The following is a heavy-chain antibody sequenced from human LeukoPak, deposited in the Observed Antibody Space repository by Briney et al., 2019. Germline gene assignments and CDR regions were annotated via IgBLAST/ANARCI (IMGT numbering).Heavy chain of an antibody. J-gene: IGHJ4*02. Sequence: AASVKVSCKASGGTFSSYAISWVRQAPGQGLEWMGRIIPILGIANYAQKFQGRVTITAGKSTSTAYMELSSLRAEDTAVYYCARDVASGWYQIGDYWGQGTLVTVSS. V-gene: IGHV1-69*04. D-gene: IGHD6-19*01. CDR3: ARDVASGWYQIGDY. CDR2: IIPILGIA. CDR1: GGTFSSYA.